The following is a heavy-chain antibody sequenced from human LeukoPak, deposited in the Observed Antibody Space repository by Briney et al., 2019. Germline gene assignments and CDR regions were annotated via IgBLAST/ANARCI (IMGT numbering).Heavy chain of an antibody. CDR3: AAPPLELRAFDI. J-gene: IGHJ3*02. Sequence: GGSLRLSCAASGFTFSSYGMHWVRQAPGKGLEWVAFIRYDGSNKYYADSVKGRFTISRDNSKNTLYLQMNSLRAEDTAVYYCAAPPLELRAFDIWGQGTMVTVSS. V-gene: IGHV3-30*02. CDR1: GFTFSSYG. D-gene: IGHD1-7*01. CDR2: IRYDGSNK.